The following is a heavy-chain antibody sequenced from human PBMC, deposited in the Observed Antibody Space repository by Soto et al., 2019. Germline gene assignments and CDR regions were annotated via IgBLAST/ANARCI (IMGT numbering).Heavy chain of an antibody. CDR2: INPNSGGT. Sequence: GASVKVSCKASGYTFTGYYMHWVRQAPGQGLEWMGWINPNSGGTNYAQKFQGSVSMTRDTCISTAYMELSRLRSEDTAVYYCAVDAGQGDRHGGTRYGMDGWGQGTTVTVAS. D-gene: IGHD1-26*01. CDR1: GYTFTGYY. CDR3: AVDAGQGDRHGGTRYGMDG. J-gene: IGHJ6*02. V-gene: IGHV1-2*02.